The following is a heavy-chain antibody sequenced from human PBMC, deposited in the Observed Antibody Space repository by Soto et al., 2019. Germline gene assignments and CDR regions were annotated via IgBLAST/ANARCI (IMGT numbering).Heavy chain of an antibody. CDR2: ISYDGSNK. Sequence: LRLSCAASGFTFSSYGMHWVRQAPGKGLEWVAVISYDGSNKYYADSVKGRFTISRDNSKNTLYLQMNSLRAEDTAVYYCAKASSGYPYYFDYWGQGTLVTVSS. D-gene: IGHD3-22*01. CDR3: AKASSGYPYYFDY. V-gene: IGHV3-30*18. J-gene: IGHJ4*02. CDR1: GFTFSSYG.